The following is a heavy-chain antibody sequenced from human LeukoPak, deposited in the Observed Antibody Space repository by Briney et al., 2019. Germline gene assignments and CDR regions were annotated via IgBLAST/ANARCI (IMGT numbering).Heavy chain of an antibody. CDR3: ATGRGDYVNH. J-gene: IGHJ5*02. Sequence: SETLSLTCTVSGGSINRYYLTWIRQPPGKRLEWIGYIYYSGSTDYNPSLKSRVTMSVDTSKNQFSLELSSVTAADTAVYYCATGRGDYVNHWGQGTLVTVSS. CDR2: IYYSGST. D-gene: IGHD3-16*01. CDR1: GGSINRYY. V-gene: IGHV4-59*01.